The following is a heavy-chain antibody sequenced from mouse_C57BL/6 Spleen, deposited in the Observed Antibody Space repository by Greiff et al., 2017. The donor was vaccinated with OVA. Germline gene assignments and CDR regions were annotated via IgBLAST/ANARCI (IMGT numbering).Heavy chain of an antibody. CDR2: ISSGSSTI. CDR3: ARGWDYAMDY. D-gene: IGHD3-3*01. Sequence: EVQVVESGGGLVKPGGSLKLSCAASGFTFSDYGMHWVRQASEKGLVWVAYISSGSSTIYYADTVQGRFTISRDNAKNTLFLQLASLRSEDTAMYYCARGWDYAMDYWGQGTSVTVSS. J-gene: IGHJ4*01. CDR1: GFTFSDYG. V-gene: IGHV5-17*01.